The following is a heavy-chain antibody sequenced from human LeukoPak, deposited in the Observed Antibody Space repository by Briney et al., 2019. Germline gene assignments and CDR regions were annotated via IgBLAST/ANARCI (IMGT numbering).Heavy chain of an antibody. V-gene: IGHV3-23*01. CDR2: ISGGGDIT. J-gene: IGHJ4*02. CDR1: GFTFSSYS. Sequence: GGSLRLSCAASGFTFSSYSMNWVRQTPGKGLEWVSAISGGGDITYYADSVTGRFTISRDNSKDTLFLQMNSLRVEDTAVYYCARDLNREDFDYWGQGTLVVVSS. CDR3: ARDLNREDFDY. D-gene: IGHD1-14*01.